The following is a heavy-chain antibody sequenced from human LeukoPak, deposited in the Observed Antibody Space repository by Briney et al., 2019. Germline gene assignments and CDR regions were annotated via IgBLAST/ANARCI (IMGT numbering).Heavy chain of an antibody. Sequence: SETPSLTCTVSGGSISSGGYYWSWIRQHPGKGLEWIGYIYYSGSTYYNPSLKSRVTISVGTSKNQFSLKLSSVTAADTAVYYCAREGFGVLGYWGQGTLVTVSS. J-gene: IGHJ4*02. CDR3: AREGFGVLGY. CDR2: IYYSGST. D-gene: IGHD3-10*01. CDR1: GGSISSGGYY. V-gene: IGHV4-31*03.